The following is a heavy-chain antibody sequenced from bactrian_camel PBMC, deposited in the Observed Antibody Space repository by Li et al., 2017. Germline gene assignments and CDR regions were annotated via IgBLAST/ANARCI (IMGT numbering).Heavy chain of an antibody. CDR1: VDSFYC. V-gene: IGHV3S53*01. D-gene: IGHD7*01. Sequence: HVQLVESGGGSVQPGGSLRLSCAAPVDSFYCMGWYRQTPGKEREAVAAIDDVGSISYANFAKGRLTISRDSAKSSMSLQMNNLKPDDGGTYYCAVAIRGMYGGTWFCHNRDGIDYWGEGTQVTVS. CDR2: IDDVGSI. J-gene: IGHJ7*01.